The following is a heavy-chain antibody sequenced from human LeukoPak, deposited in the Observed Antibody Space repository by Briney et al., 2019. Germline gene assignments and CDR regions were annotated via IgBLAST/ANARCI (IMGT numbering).Heavy chain of an antibody. D-gene: IGHD1-14*01. J-gene: IGHJ4*02. CDR3: ARGTLSEYLRVGYYFDY. CDR2: IYYSGST. Sequence: SETLSLTCTVSGGSISSSGSYWSWIRQHPGKGLEWIGYIYYSGSTYYNPSLKSRASISVDTSKNQFSLKLTSVTAADTAVYYCARGTLSEYLRVGYYFDYWGQGTLVTVSS. CDR1: GGSISSSGSY. V-gene: IGHV4-31*03.